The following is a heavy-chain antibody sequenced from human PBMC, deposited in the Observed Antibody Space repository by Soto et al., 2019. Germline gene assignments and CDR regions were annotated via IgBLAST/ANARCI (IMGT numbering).Heavy chain of an antibody. CDR3: AKDPNYWGLECLDY. J-gene: IGHJ4*02. D-gene: IGHD3-16*01. Sequence: GGSLRLSCAASGFSFSTYAMSWVRQAPGKGLEWVSATSGGSGANTYYADSVKGRFTISRDNSKNTLYLQMNSLRAEDTAVYYCAKDPNYWGLECLDYWGQGTLVTVSS. CDR1: GFSFSTYA. CDR2: TSGGSGANT. V-gene: IGHV3-23*01.